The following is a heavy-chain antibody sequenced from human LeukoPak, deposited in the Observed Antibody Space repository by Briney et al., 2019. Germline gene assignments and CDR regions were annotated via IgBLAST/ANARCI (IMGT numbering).Heavy chain of an antibody. Sequence: ASVKVSCKASGYTFTSYYMHWMRQAPGQGLEWVGWINPNSGGSHYARRFQGRVTMTSDTSINTGYMELTSLTTDDTAVYYCARGPRYGESGYDLGPYWGQGTLVTVSS. J-gene: IGHJ4*02. CDR2: INPNSGGS. CDR3: ARGPRYGESGYDLGPY. CDR1: GYTFTSYY. D-gene: IGHD5-12*01. V-gene: IGHV1-2*02.